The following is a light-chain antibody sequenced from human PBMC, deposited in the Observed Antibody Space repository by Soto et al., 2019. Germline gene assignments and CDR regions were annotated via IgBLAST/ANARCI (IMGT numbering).Light chain of an antibody. CDR1: QSISRY. CDR2: AAS. J-gene: IGKJ1*01. Sequence: DIQMTQSPSSLSASLGDRVTITCRASQSISRYLNWYQHKPGIAPKLLIYAASSLQSGVPSRFSGSGSGTDFTLTIRRLECKDFATYFCQQSYRPPRTVGQGTKVDIK. V-gene: IGKV1-39*01. CDR3: QQSYRPPRT.